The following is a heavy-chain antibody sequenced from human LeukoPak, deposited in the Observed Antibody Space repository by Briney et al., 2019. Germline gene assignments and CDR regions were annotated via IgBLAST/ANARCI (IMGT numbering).Heavy chain of an antibody. V-gene: IGHV3-33*01. D-gene: IGHD3-22*01. CDR1: GFTFSTYG. J-gene: IGHJ3*02. Sequence: GTSLRLSCAASGFTFSTYGMHWVRQAPGKGLEWVAVIWYEGSNKYYADSVKGRFTISRDNSKNTLYLQMNSLRAEDTAAYYCARDPPHDSSGYFAFDIWGQGTMVTVSS. CDR2: IWYEGSNK. CDR3: ARDPPHDSSGYFAFDI.